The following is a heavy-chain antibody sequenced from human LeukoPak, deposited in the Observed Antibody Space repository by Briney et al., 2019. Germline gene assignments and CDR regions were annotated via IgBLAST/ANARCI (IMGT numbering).Heavy chain of an antibody. CDR1: GFTFSSYA. CDR3: ARVQQQRTQGAFDI. J-gene: IGHJ3*02. D-gene: IGHD6-13*01. CDR2: ISSSSSTK. V-gene: IGHV3-48*02. Sequence: GGSLRLSCAASGFTFSSYAMSWVRQAPGKGLEWVSYISSSSSTKYYADSVKGRFTISRDNAKNSLYLQMNSLRDEDTAVYYCARVQQQRTQGAFDIWGQGTMVTVSS.